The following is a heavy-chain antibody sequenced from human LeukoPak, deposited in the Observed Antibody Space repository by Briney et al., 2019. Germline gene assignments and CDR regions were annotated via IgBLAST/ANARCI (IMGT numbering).Heavy chain of an antibody. CDR1: GFTFSDYY. CDR3: ARWACKGQHYVWGSYRIDY. J-gene: IGHJ4*02. Sequence: GGSLRLSCAASGFTFSDYYMSWIRQAPGKGLEWVSYISSSGSTIYYADSVKGRFTISRDNAKNSLYLQMNSLRAEDTAVYYCARWACKGQHYVWGSYRIDYWGQGTLVTVSS. D-gene: IGHD3-16*02. CDR2: ISSSGSTI. V-gene: IGHV3-11*01.